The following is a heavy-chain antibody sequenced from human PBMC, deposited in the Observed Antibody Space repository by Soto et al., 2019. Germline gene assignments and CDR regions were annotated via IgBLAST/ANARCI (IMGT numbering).Heavy chain of an antibody. V-gene: IGHV4-34*01. J-gene: IGHJ6*02. CDR2: IHPSGST. CDR1: GGSLSDYY. Sequence: LSLTCAVSGGSLSDYYWPWIRQSPGKGLEWIGEIHPSGSTNYNPSLRSRVTISVDTSKNQVSLKLTSLTAADTAVYYCARGRDEYKLGNVWGHGTTVTVSS. D-gene: IGHD1-1*01. CDR3: ARGRDEYKLGNV.